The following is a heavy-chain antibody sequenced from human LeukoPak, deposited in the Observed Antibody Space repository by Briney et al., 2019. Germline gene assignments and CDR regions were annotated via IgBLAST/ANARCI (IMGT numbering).Heavy chain of an antibody. Sequence: GESLKISCKGSGFTFSSYWIGWVRQMPGKGLEWMGIIYPGDSGTRYSPSFQGQVTISADNSITTAYLQWSSLKASDTAMYYCARDYYDSSGSDAFDIWGQGTMVTVYS. CDR3: ARDYYDSSGSDAFDI. CDR1: GFTFSSYW. J-gene: IGHJ3*02. V-gene: IGHV5-51*01. D-gene: IGHD3-22*01. CDR2: IYPGDSGT.